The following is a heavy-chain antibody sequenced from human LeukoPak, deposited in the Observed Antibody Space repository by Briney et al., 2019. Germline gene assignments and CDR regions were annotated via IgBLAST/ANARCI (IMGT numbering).Heavy chain of an antibody. V-gene: IGHV4-39*01. CDR1: GGSISSSSYY. Sequence: PSETLSLTCTVSGGSISSSSYYWGWVRQPPGKGLEWIGSIYYSGSTYYNPSLKSRVTISVDTSKNQFSLKLSSVTAADTAVYYCARSVVPAVFSRVHQRPLYNWFDPWGQGTLVTVS. CDR3: ARSVVPAVFSRVHQRPLYNWFDP. J-gene: IGHJ5*02. D-gene: IGHD2-2*01. CDR2: IYYSGST.